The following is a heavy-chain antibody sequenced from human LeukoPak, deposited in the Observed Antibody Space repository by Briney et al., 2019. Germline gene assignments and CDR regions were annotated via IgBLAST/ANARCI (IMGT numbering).Heavy chain of an antibody. CDR3: ASPYHDYDAFDI. V-gene: IGHV1-2*02. CDR1: GYTFTSYY. CDR2: INPNSGGT. Sequence: ASVKVSCKASGYTFTSYYMHWVRQAPGQGLEWMGWINPNSGGTNYAQKFQGRVTMTRDTSISTAYMELSRLRSDDTAVYYCASPYHDYDAFDIWGQGTMVTVSS. D-gene: IGHD4-11*01. J-gene: IGHJ3*02.